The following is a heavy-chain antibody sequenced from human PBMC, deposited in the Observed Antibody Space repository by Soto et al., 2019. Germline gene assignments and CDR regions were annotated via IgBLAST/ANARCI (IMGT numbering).Heavy chain of an antibody. CDR3: ARGTRAPITSFFAY. V-gene: IGHV4-59*03. CDR1: GDAISNYY. J-gene: IGHJ4*02. Sequence: LQESGPRLVKPSETLSLNCSVSGDAISNYYWSWIRQTPGRGLEWIGCVHESGSTDYNPSLRGRVIISLHTSKSQFSLSLRSATAADTATYYCARGTRAPITSFFAYWGQGIPVTVSS. D-gene: IGHD1-20*01. CDR2: VHESGST.